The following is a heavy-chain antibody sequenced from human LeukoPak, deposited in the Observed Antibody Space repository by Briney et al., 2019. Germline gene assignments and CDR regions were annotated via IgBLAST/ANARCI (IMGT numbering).Heavy chain of an antibody. CDR3: ARVHSSSWLTFDY. Sequence: GGSLRLSCAASGFTFSSYSMNWVRQAPGKGLEWVSSISSSSSYIYYADSVKGRFTISRDNSKNTLYLQMNSLRAEDTAVYYCARVHSSSWLTFDYWGQGTLVTVSS. D-gene: IGHD6-13*01. V-gene: IGHV3-21*04. CDR1: GFTFSSYS. J-gene: IGHJ4*02. CDR2: ISSSSSYI.